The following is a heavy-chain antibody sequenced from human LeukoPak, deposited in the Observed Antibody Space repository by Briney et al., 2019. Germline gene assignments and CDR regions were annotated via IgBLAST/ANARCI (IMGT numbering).Heavy chain of an antibody. CDR2: INPSGGST. D-gene: IGHD5-18*01. CDR1: GYTFTSYY. V-gene: IGHV1-46*01. CDR3: ATSGYSYGYYFDY. Sequence: ASVKVSCKASGYTFTSYYMHWVRQAPGQGLEWMGIINPSGGSTSYAQKFQGRVTITRDTSTSTAYMELSSLRSEDTAVYYCATSGYSYGYYFDYWGQGTLVTVSS. J-gene: IGHJ4*02.